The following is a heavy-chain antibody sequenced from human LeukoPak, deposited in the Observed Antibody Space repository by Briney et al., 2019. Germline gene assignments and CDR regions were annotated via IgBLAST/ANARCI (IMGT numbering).Heavy chain of an antibody. D-gene: IGHD3-22*01. CDR2: IYGSGST. V-gene: IGHV4-4*07. J-gene: IGHJ4*02. Sequence: SETLSLTCTVSGGSISSSYWSWLRQPPGKGLEWSGRIYGSGSTDYNPSLRSRITMSGDASRNKFSLKVTSVTAADTAVYFCARGYYDSGGYYTEFANWGQGTLVTVSS. CDR3: ARGYYDSGGYYTEFAN. CDR1: GGSISSSY.